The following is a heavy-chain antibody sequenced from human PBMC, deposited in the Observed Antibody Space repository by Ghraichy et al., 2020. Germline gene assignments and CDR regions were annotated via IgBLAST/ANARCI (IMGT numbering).Heavy chain of an antibody. D-gene: IGHD3-22*01. Sequence: SAKVSCKASGGTFSSYPVSWVRQAPRQGLEWMGRIIPMSASPTYARKFQGRVTITADESTSTAYMELSSLRAEDTAVYYCASGYYYDSSAYRPLDYWGQGTLVTVSS. CDR3: ASGYYYDSSAYRPLDY. CDR1: GGTFSSYP. V-gene: IGHV1-69*13. J-gene: IGHJ4*02. CDR2: IIPMSASP.